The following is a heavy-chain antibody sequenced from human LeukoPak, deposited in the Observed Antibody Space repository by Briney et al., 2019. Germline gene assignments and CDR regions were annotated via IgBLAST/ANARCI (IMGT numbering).Heavy chain of an antibody. V-gene: IGHV4-59*01. CDR3: ARGGGYASPIGY. CDR1: GGSISTYY. J-gene: IGHJ4*02. D-gene: IGHD5-12*01. CDR2: IYHSGST. Sequence: SETLSLTCTLSGGSISTYYWSCIRQPPGKGLEWIGYIYHSGSTNYNPSLKSRVTISVDTSKNQFSLKLSSVTAADTAVYYCARGGGYASPIGYWGQGALVTVSS.